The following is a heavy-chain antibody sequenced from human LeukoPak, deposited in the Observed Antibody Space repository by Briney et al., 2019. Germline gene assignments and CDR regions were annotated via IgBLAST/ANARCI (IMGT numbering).Heavy chain of an antibody. J-gene: IGHJ3*02. D-gene: IGHD2-2*01. CDR2: LSSSINYI. Sequence: PGGSLRLSCAASGFTFSDYYMSWIRQAPGKGLEWVSSLSSSINYIYYADSVKGRFTISRDNAKNSLYLQMNSLRAEDTAVYFCARVKFDYCSSTSCSDAFDIWGQGTKVTVSS. V-gene: IGHV3-11*06. CDR1: GFTFSDYY. CDR3: ARVKFDYCSSTSCSDAFDI.